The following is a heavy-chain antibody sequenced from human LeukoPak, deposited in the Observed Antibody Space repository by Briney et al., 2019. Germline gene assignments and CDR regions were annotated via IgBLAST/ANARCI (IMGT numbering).Heavy chain of an antibody. Sequence: SETLSLTCAVSGYSISSGYYWGWIRQPPGKGLEWIGSMYHSWSTYYNPSLKSRVTISVGTSKNQFSLKLSSVTAADTAVYYCARAPVGSGWVINWFDPWGQGTLVTVSS. CDR1: GYSISSGYY. CDR2: MYHSWST. D-gene: IGHD6-19*01. V-gene: IGHV4-38-2*01. CDR3: ARAPVGSGWVINWFDP. J-gene: IGHJ5*02.